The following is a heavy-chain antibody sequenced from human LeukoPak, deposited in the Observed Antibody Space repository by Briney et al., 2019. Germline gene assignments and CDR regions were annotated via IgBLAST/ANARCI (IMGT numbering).Heavy chain of an antibody. Sequence: PSETLSLTCTVSGGSISSGGYYWSWIRQPPGKGLEWIGYIYHSGSTYYNPSLKSRVTISVDRSKNQFSLKLSSVTAADTAVYYCARDAHPDWFDPWGQGTLVTVSS. CDR3: ARDAHPDWFDP. V-gene: IGHV4-30-2*01. J-gene: IGHJ5*02. CDR2: IYHSGST. CDR1: GGSISSGGYY.